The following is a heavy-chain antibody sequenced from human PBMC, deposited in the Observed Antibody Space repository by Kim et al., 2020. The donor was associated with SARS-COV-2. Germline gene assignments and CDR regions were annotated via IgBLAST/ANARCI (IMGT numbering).Heavy chain of an antibody. V-gene: IGHV1-69*13. D-gene: IGHD5-18*01. CDR2: IIPIFGTA. CDR3: ARARTYSYGPHWYFDL. J-gene: IGHJ2*01. Sequence: SVKVSCKASGGTFSSYAISWVRQAPGQGLEWMGGIIPIFGTANYAQKFQGRVTITADESTSTAYMELSSLRSEDTAVYYCARARTYSYGPHWYFDLWGRGTLVTVSS. CDR1: GGTFSSYA.